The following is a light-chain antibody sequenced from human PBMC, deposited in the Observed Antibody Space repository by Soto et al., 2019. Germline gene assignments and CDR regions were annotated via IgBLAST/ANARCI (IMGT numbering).Light chain of an antibody. CDR1: QSISSW. CDR2: KAS. J-gene: IGKJ1*01. V-gene: IGKV1-5*03. CDR3: QQYNSYPWT. Sequence: DIPMTQSPSTLSESVGDRVTITCRASQSISSWLAWYQQKPGKAPKLLIYKASSLESGVLSRFSGSGSGTEFTLTISSLQPDDFAAYYCQQYNSYPWTFGPGTKVEIK.